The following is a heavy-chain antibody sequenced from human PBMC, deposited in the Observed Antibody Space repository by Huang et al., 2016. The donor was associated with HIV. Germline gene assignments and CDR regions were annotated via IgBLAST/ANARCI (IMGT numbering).Heavy chain of an antibody. CDR2: VSGYNSYT. Sequence: QVQLLQSGAEVKKPGASVKISCKTSGYNFKTHAVSWVRQTPGQGLAWMGWVSGYNSYTTYSQRLQGRVTRTTDTSTNTVYMELRSLRSDDTAVYYCARRVGSGWYGEIDYWGQGTLVTVSS. D-gene: IGHD6-19*01. CDR1: GYNFKTHA. CDR3: ARRVGSGWYGEIDY. V-gene: IGHV1-18*04. J-gene: IGHJ4*02.